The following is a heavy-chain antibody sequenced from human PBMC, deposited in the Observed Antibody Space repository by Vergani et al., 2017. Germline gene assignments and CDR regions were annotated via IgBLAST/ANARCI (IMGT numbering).Heavy chain of an antibody. Sequence: QVQLVQSGAEVKKPGSSVKVSCKASGGTFSSYAISWVRQAPGQGLEWMGGIIPIFGTANYAQKFQGRVTITADESTSTAYMELSSLRSEDTAVYYCARDVGTAGSNNLTQGWFDPWGQGTLVTVSS. CDR1: GGTFSSYA. CDR2: IIPIFGTA. CDR3: ARDVGTAGSNNLTQGWFDP. D-gene: IGHD3-9*01. V-gene: IGHV1-69*01. J-gene: IGHJ5*02.